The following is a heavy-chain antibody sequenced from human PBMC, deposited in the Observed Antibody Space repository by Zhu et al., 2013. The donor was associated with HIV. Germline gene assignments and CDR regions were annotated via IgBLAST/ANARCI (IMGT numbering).Heavy chain of an antibody. Sequence: EVQLLESGGGLVQPGGSLRLSCAASGFTFSSYAMSWVRQAPGKGLGWVSAISGSGGSTYYADSVKGRFTISRDNSKNTLYLQMNSLRAEDTAVYYCAKVEDYDILTGYSRVRLDYVGPGNPGHRLL. D-gene: IGHD3-9*01. CDR2: ISGSGGST. CDR3: AKVEDYDILTGYSRVRLDY. V-gene: IGHV3-23*01. CDR1: GFTFSSYA. J-gene: IGHJ4*02.